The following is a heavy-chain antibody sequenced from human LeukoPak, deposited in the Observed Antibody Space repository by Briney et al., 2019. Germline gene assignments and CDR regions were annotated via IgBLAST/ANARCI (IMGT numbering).Heavy chain of an antibody. CDR3: ARLVSDTHPRYFDL. CDR2: TXNNPXRYTT. J-gene: IGHJ2*01. V-gene: IGHV3-72*01. D-gene: IGHD1-26*01. CDR1: GXXXXXXY. Sequence: GGSLGLXCAXXGXXXXXXYXXXXXXAXGXXLXXVXXTXNNPXRYTTEHAASVKGXXPISRDDSKDLVYLQMSSLKPEDTAVYYCARLVSDTHPRYFDLWGRGTLVTVSS.